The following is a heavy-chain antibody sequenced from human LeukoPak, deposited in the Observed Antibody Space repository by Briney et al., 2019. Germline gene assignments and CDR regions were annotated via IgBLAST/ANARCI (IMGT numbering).Heavy chain of an antibody. CDR1: GYTFTGYY. V-gene: IGHV1-69*05. CDR3: ATQGRYSSGRHGYFDY. Sequence: SVKVSCKASGYTFTGYYMHWVRQAPGQGLEWMGVIIPIFGRANYAQKVQGRVTITTDEATSTAYMELSSLRSEDTAVYYCATQGRYSSGRHGYFDYWGQGTLVTVSS. D-gene: IGHD6-19*01. J-gene: IGHJ4*02. CDR2: IIPIFGRA.